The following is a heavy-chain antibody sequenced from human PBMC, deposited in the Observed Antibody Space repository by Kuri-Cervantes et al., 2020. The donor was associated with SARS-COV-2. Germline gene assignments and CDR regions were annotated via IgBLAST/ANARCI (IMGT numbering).Heavy chain of an antibody. D-gene: IGHD3-22*01. CDR2: IWYDGSNK. CDR1: GFILSSYG. CDR3: ARESKYPMMYYYYGMDV. V-gene: IGHV3-33*01. Sequence: LSLTCAASGFILSSYGMHWVRQAPGKGLEWVAVIWYDGSNKYYADSVKGRFTISRDNSKNTLYLQMNSLRAEDTAVYYCARESKYPMMYYYYGMDVWGQGTTVTVSS. J-gene: IGHJ6*02.